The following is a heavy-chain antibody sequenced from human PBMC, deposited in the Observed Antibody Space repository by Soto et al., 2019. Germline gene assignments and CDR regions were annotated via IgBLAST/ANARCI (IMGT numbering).Heavy chain of an antibody. CDR1: GFTFSSYA. Sequence: GGSLRLSCAASGFTFSSYAMSWVRQAPGKGLEWVSAISGSGGSTYYADSVKGRFTISRDNSKNTLYLQMNSLRAEDTAVYYCAKGVTIFGVVRTSLLAYYYGMDVWGQGTTVTVSS. V-gene: IGHV3-23*01. CDR2: ISGSGGST. J-gene: IGHJ6*02. D-gene: IGHD3-3*01. CDR3: AKGVTIFGVVRTSLLAYYYGMDV.